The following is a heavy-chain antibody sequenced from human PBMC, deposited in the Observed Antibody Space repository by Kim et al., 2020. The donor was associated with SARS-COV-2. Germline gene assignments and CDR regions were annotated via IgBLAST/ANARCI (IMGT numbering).Heavy chain of an antibody. CDR3: AREYSSGWYYFDY. D-gene: IGHD6-19*01. V-gene: IGHV3-7*01. CDR2: IKQDGSEK. Sequence: GGSLRLSCAASGFTFSSYWMSWVRQAPGKGLEWVANIKQDGSEKYYVDSVKGRFTISRDNAKNSLYLQMNSLRAEDTAVYYCAREYSSGWYYFDYWGQGTLVTVSS. CDR1: GFTFSSYW. J-gene: IGHJ4*02.